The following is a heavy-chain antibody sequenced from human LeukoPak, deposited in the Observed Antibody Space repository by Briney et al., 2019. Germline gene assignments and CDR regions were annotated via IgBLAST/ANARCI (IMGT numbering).Heavy chain of an antibody. D-gene: IGHD4-23*01. Sequence: SETPSLTCAVSGGSITSGGYSWSWIRQPPGEGPEWIGYIDHGRSTYYNPSLKSRVTMSVDRSKNQFSLNLSSVTAADTAVYYCARGVNSLYFDYWGQGTLVTVSS. J-gene: IGHJ4*02. CDR1: GGSITSGGYS. CDR2: IDHGRST. CDR3: ARGVNSLYFDY. V-gene: IGHV4-30-2*01.